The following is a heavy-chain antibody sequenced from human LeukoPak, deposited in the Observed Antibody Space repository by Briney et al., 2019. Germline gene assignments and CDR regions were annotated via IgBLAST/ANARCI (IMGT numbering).Heavy chain of an antibody. Sequence: SQTLSLTCTVSGGSISSGSYYWSWIRQPAGKGLEWIGRIYTSGSTNYNPSHKSRVTISVDTSKNQFSLKLSSVTAADTAVYYCARERFSSSWFDYWGQGTLVTVSS. CDR2: IYTSGST. CDR3: ARERFSSSWFDY. CDR1: GGSISSGSYY. D-gene: IGHD6-13*01. V-gene: IGHV4-61*02. J-gene: IGHJ4*02.